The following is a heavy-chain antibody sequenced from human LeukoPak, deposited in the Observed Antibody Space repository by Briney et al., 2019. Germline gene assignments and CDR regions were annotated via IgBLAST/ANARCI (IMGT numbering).Heavy chain of an antibody. Sequence: ASVKVSCKASGYTFTSYYMHWVRQAPGQGLEWMGIINPSGGSTSYAQKFQGRVTMTRDTYTSTVYMELSSLRSEDTAVYYCARESYYYDSSHVGPDYWGQGTLVTVSS. V-gene: IGHV1-46*01. D-gene: IGHD3-22*01. CDR1: GYTFTSYY. CDR3: ARESYYYDSSHVGPDY. CDR2: INPSGGST. J-gene: IGHJ4*02.